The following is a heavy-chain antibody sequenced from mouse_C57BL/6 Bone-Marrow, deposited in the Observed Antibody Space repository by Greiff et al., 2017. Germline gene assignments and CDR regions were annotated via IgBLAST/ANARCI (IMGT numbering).Heavy chain of an antibody. CDR3: ARHSNYSSRYFDY. CDR2: INPSTGGT. CDR1: GYSFTGYY. Sequence: VQLQQSGPELVKPGASVKISCKASGYSFTGYYMNWVKQSPEKSLEWIGEINPSTGGTTYNQKFKAKATLTVDKSSSTAYMQLKSLTSEDSAVYYCARHSNYSSRYFDYWGQGTTLTVSS. V-gene: IGHV1-42*01. J-gene: IGHJ2*01. D-gene: IGHD2-5*01.